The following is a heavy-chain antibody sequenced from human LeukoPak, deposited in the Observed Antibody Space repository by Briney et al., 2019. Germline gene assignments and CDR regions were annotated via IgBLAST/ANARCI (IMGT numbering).Heavy chain of an antibody. CDR1: GYTFSGYY. CDR2: INPNSGGT. J-gene: IGHJ6*02. CDR3: AREIAAAGRRIYYYGMDV. V-gene: IGHV1-2*04. Sequence: ASVKVSCKASGYTFSGYYMHWVRQAPGQGLEWMGWINPNSGGTNYAQKFQGWVTMTRDTSISTAYMELSRLRSDDTAVYYCAREIAAAGRRIYYYGMDVWGQGTTVTVSS. D-gene: IGHD6-13*01.